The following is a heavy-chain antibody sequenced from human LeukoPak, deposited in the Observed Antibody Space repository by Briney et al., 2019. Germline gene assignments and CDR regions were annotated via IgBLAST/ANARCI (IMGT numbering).Heavy chain of an antibody. D-gene: IGHD1-26*01. CDR1: GNSISNTYY. CDR2: IYNSGST. Sequence: SETLSLTCAVSGNSISNTYYWGWIRQPPGKELEWIGSIYNSGSTHYNPSLKSRVTISVDTSKNQFSLKLSSVTVADTAVYYCARGLKVGSYYNYFDYWGQGTLVTVSS. V-gene: IGHV4-38-2*01. CDR3: ARGLKVGSYYNYFDY. J-gene: IGHJ4*02.